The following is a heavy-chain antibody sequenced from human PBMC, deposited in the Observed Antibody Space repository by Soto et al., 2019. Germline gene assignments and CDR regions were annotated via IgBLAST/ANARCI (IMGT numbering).Heavy chain of an antibody. CDR2: IIPIFATA. Sequence: SVKVSCKASGGTCSSYAISWVRQAPGQGLEWMGGIIPIFATANYAQKFQGRVTITADESTSTAYMELSSLRSEDPAVYYCAREILRDTIFGVVTGDPLFYYYYGMDVWGQGTTVTVSS. CDR1: GGTCSSYA. J-gene: IGHJ6*02. V-gene: IGHV1-69*13. CDR3: AREILRDTIFGVVTGDPLFYYYYGMDV. D-gene: IGHD3-3*01.